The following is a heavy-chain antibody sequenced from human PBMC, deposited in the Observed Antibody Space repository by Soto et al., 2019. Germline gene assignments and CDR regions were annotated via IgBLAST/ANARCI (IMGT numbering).Heavy chain of an antibody. Sequence: GASVKVSCKASGYTFTGYYMHWVRQAPGQGLEWMGWINPNSGGTNYAQKFQGRVTMTRDTSISTAYMELSRLRSDDTAVYYCARTRNKAAHAFDIWGQGTMVAVSS. CDR1: GYTFTGYY. D-gene: IGHD6-6*01. CDR2: INPNSGGT. V-gene: IGHV1-2*02. CDR3: ARTRNKAAHAFDI. J-gene: IGHJ3*02.